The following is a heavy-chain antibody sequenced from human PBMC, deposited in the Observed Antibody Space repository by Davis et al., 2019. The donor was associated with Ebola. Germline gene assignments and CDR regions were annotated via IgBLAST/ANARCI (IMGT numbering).Heavy chain of an antibody. CDR2: ISWNTNVT. D-gene: IGHD5-18*01. J-gene: IGHJ6*02. V-gene: IGHV3-9*01. Sequence: SLKISCAASGFTFDDYGMHWVRQAPGKGLEWISGISWNTNVTGYADSVRGRFTISRDNAKNSLYLQMNGLRAEDTALYYCAKDKYSYGSYFYYGLDVWGQGTTVTVFS. CDR3: AKDKYSYGSYFYYGLDV. CDR1: GFTFDDYG.